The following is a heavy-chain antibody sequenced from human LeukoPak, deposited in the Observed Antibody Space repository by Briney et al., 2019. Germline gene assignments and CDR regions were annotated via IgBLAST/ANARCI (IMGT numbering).Heavy chain of an antibody. CDR3: AKDEGRSDRYGSGSYPPY. J-gene: IGHJ4*02. V-gene: IGHV3-30*02. CDR1: GFTFSNYG. CDR2: VRYDGSNE. D-gene: IGHD3-10*01. Sequence: GGSLRLSCAASGFTFSNYGMHWVRQAPGKGVEWVAFVRYDGSNEYYADSVKGRFTISRDNSKKTLCLEMNSLRPEDTAVYYCAKDEGRSDRYGSGSYPPYWGQGTLVTVSS.